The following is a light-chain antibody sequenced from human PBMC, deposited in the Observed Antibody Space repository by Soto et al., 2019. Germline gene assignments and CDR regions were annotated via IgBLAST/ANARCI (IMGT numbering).Light chain of an antibody. CDR2: DVS. V-gene: IGLV2-11*01. Sequence: QSALTQPRSVSGSPGQSVTISCTGTSSDVGGYNAVSWYQQNPGKAPKLMIYDVSKRPSGVPDRFSGSKSGNTASLTISGLQAEDEADYYCCSYAGSYIYVFGTGTKVTVL. CDR1: SSDVGGYNA. CDR3: CSYAGSYIYV. J-gene: IGLJ1*01.